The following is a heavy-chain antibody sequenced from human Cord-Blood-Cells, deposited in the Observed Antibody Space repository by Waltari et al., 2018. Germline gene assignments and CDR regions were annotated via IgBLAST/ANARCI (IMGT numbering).Heavy chain of an antibody. CDR1: GYTFTIYG. CDR2: ISAYNGNT. J-gene: IGHJ6*02. Sequence: QVQLVQSGAEVKKPGASVKVSCKASGYTFTIYGISWGRQAPGHGLAWMGWISAYNGNTNYAQKLQGRVTMTTDTSTSTAYMGLRSLRSDDTAVYYCARDVVMVQGVIIGYYYYGMDVWGQGTTVTVSS. V-gene: IGHV1-18*01. CDR3: ARDVVMVQGVIIGYYYYGMDV. D-gene: IGHD3-10*01.